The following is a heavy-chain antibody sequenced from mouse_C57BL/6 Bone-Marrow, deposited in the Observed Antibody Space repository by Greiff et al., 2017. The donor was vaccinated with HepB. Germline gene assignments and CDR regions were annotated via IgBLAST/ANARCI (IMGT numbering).Heavy chain of an antibody. CDR3: ARAGYDGYYGAMDY. Sequence: ESGPGLVKPSQSLSLTCSVTGYSITSGYYWNWIRQFPGNKLEWMGYISYDGSNNYNPSLKNRISITRDTSKNQFFLKLNSVTTEDTATYYCARAGYDGYYGAMDYWGQGTSVTVSS. J-gene: IGHJ4*01. CDR2: ISYDGSN. D-gene: IGHD2-3*01. CDR1: GYSITSGYY. V-gene: IGHV3-6*01.